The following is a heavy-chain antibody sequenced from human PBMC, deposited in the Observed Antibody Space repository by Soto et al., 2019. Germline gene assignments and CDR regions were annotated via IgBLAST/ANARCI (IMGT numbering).Heavy chain of an antibody. V-gene: IGHV1-69*06. CDR2: IIPIFGTA. J-gene: IGHJ5*01. Sequence: SVNVFCKASGGTFSSYAISWVRQAPGQGLEWMGGIIPIFGTANYAQKFQGGVTITADKSTSTAYMELSSVRSEDTAVYYCASDFERWQLNWFDSWGQGTLVTVSS. CDR1: GGTFSSYA. CDR3: ASDFERWQLNWFDS. D-gene: IGHD6-13*01.